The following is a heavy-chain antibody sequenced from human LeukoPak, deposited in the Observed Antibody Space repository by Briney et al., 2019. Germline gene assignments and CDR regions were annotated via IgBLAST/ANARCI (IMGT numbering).Heavy chain of an antibody. D-gene: IGHD2-2*01. V-gene: IGHV4-59*01. CDR2: IYYSGST. CDR3: ASSVVPAAMVQYYYYGMDV. J-gene: IGHJ6*02. Sequence: SESLSLACTVAGGSISSYYWGSIRRPPGKGLGWMGYIYYSGSTNSNPSLKSRVTISVDTSKNQFSLKLSSVTAADTAVYYCASSVVPAAMVQYYYYGMDVWGQGTTVTVSS. CDR1: GGSISSYY.